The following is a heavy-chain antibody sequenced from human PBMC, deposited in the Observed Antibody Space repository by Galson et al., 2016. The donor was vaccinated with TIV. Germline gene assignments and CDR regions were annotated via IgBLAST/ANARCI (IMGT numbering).Heavy chain of an antibody. V-gene: IGHV1-46*01. Sequence: SVKVSCKAYGNTFTNYYMNWIRQAPGQGLEWMGIINTKGDYSTYAQKFQGRVTMTRDTSTSTVSMELRNLRSEDTAVYYCATERPGAEVDGWGDWGQGILVIVSS. J-gene: IGHJ4*02. D-gene: IGHD3-10*01. CDR2: INTKGDYS. CDR1: GNTFTNYY. CDR3: ATERPGAEVDGWGD.